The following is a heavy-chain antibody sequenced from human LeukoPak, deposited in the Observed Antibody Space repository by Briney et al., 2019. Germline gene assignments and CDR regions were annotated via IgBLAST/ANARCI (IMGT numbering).Heavy chain of an antibody. CDR1: GFTFSSYS. Sequence: GGSLRLSCAASGFTFSSYSMNWVRQAPGKGLEWVSSISSSSSYIYYADSVKGRFTISRDNAKNTLYLQMNSLRAEDTAVYYCARVFSGYWGEAPYWGQGTLVTVSS. D-gene: IGHD7-27*01. CDR2: ISSSSSYI. J-gene: IGHJ4*02. V-gene: IGHV3-21*01. CDR3: ARVFSGYWGEAPY.